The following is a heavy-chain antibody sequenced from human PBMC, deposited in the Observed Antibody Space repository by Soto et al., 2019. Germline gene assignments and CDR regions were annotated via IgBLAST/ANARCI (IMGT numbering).Heavy chain of an antibody. Sequence: EVQLLESGGGLVQPGGSLRLSCAASGFIFSTYVMTWVRQAPGKGPEWVSSIDGSGGTTYYADSVQGRFTISRDNSKNTLYLQVSSLTSEDTAVYYCALTTVTTYKRDYWGQGTLVAVSS. CDR2: IDGSGGTT. CDR3: ALTTVTTYKRDY. J-gene: IGHJ4*02. CDR1: GFIFSTYV. D-gene: IGHD4-17*01. V-gene: IGHV3-23*01.